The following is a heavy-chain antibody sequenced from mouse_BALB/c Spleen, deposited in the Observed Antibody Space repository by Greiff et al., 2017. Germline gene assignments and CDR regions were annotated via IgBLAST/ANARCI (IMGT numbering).Heavy chain of an antibody. D-gene: IGHD2-4*01. Sequence: EVMLVESGGGLVQPGGSLRLSCATSGFTFTDYYMSWVRQPPGKALEWLGFIRNKANGYTTEYSASVKGRFTISRDNSQSILYLQMNTLRAEDSATYYCARDILSDYDGGLAYWGQGTLVTVSA. CDR1: GFTFTDYY. J-gene: IGHJ3*01. V-gene: IGHV7-3*02. CDR3: ARDILSDYDGGLAY. CDR2: IRNKANGYTT.